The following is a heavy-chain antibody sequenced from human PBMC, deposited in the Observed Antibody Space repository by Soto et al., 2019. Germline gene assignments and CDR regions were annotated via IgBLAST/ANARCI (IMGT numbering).Heavy chain of an antibody. CDR3: ARRAGEGICPLYSALAV. J-gene: IGHJ6*02. D-gene: IGHD2-21*01. CDR1: DASISSIDCF. CDR2: IYYSGAA. V-gene: IGHV4-39*01. Sequence: ETLPLTCAVSDASISSIDCFWTCIRQPPGKGLEWIANIYYSGAAYYNPSLTSRVTISLDASKYQFSLKLTSVSVEDTAVYYCARRAGEGICPLYSALAVWRQGTTVTV.